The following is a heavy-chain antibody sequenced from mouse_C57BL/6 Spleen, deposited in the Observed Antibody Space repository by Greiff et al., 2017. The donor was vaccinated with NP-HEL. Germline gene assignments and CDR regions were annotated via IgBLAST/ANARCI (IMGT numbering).Heavy chain of an antibody. J-gene: IGHJ1*03. Sequence: VQLQQPGAELVKPGASVKLSCKASGYTFTSYWMHWVKQRPGQGLEWIGMIHPNSGSTNYNEKFKSKATLTVDKSSSTAYMQLSSLTSEDSAVYYCARRYGQPYWYFDVWGTGTTVTVSS. CDR1: GYTFTSYW. V-gene: IGHV1-64*01. D-gene: IGHD2-10*02. CDR3: ARRYGQPYWYFDV. CDR2: IHPNSGST.